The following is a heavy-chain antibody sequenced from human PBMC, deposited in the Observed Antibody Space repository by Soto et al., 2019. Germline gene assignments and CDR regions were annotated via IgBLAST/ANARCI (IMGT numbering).Heavy chain of an antibody. CDR1: GGSISSSNW. Sequence: SETLSLTCAVSGGSISSSNWWSWVRQPPGKGLEWIGEIYHSGSTNYNPSLKSRVTISVDESKNQFSLKLSSVTAADTAVYYCARADSIYYYYYGMDVWGQGTTVTVSS. CDR2: IYHSGST. D-gene: IGHD4-4*01. J-gene: IGHJ6*02. V-gene: IGHV4-4*02. CDR3: ARADSIYYYYYGMDV.